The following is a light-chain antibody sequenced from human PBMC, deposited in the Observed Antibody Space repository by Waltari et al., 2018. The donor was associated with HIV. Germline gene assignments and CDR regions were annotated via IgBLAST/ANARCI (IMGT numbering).Light chain of an antibody. CDR1: KLGDKY. V-gene: IGLV3-1*01. CDR2: QEH. J-gene: IGLJ2*01. Sequence: SSELTQPPSVFVSPGQTASITCSGDKLGDKYACWYQQRPGQSPVLVIYQEHKRPSGIPERFSGSNSGNTATLTISGAQALDEANYYCQAWDSSNVVLGGGTKLTVL. CDR3: QAWDSSNVV.